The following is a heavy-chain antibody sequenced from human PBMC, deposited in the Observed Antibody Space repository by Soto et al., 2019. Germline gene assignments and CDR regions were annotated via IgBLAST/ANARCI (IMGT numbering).Heavy chain of an antibody. CDR3: ASEGVTMAPDY. CDR1: GFTFSSYA. CDR2: ISYDGSNK. D-gene: IGHD4-17*01. Sequence: VQLVESGGGVVQPGRSLRLSCAASGFTFSSYAMHWVRQAPGKGLEWVAVISYDGSNKYYADSVKGRFTISRDNSKNTLYLQMNSLRAEDTAVYYCASEGVTMAPDYWGQGTLVTVSS. V-gene: IGHV3-30-3*01. J-gene: IGHJ4*02.